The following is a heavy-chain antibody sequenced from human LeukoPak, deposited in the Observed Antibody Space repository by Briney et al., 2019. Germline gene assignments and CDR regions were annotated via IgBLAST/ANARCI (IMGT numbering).Heavy chain of an antibody. CDR1: GGSISSYY. J-gene: IGHJ4*02. CDR3: AAQVIAAAAPSDF. CDR2: IYDSGST. Sequence: SETLSLTCTVSGGSISSYYWSWIRQPPGKGLEWIGYIYDSGSTNYNPSLKSRVTISVDTSKNQFSLKLRSVTAADTALYFCAAQVIAAAAPSDFWGQGDPVTVSS. D-gene: IGHD6-13*01. V-gene: IGHV4-59*08.